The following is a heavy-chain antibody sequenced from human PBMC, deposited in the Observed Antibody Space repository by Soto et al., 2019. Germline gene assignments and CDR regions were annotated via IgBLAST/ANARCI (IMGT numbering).Heavy chain of an antibody. CDR1: GFTFSSYA. Sequence: PGGSLRLSCAASGFTFSSYAMSWVRQAPGKGLEWVSAISGSGGSTYYADSVKGRFTISRDNSKNTLYLQMNSLRAEDTAVYYCAKDSGLVKYQLLYPLDYWGQGTLVTVSS. CDR2: ISGSGGST. D-gene: IGHD2-2*02. J-gene: IGHJ4*02. CDR3: AKDSGLVKYQLLYPLDY. V-gene: IGHV3-23*01.